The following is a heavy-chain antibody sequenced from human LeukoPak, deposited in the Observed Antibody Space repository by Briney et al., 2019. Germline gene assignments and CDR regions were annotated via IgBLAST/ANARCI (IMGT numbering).Heavy chain of an antibody. D-gene: IGHD3-10*01. V-gene: IGHV3-30*04. CDR1: GFTFSSYA. CDR3: ARDPAHDYYGSGSLDY. CDR2: ISYDGSNK. J-gene: IGHJ4*02. Sequence: PGGSLRLSCAASGFTFSSYAMHWVRQAPGKGLEWVAVISYDGSNKYYADSVKGRFTISRDNSKNTLYPQMNSLRAEDTAVYYCARDPAHDYYGSGSLDYWGQGTLVTVSS.